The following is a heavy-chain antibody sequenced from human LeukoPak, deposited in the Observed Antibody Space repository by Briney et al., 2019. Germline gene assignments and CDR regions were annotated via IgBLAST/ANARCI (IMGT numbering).Heavy chain of an antibody. CDR1: GFTFSSEW. J-gene: IGHJ4*02. Sequence: GGSLRLSCVASGFTFSSEWMSWVRQAPGKGLEGVTDINQDGSQKYYEDSVKGGFTISREKAKNSVYLEMNRLRADDTAIYYCARDHDGKDCWGQGTLVTVSS. D-gene: IGHD1-1*01. V-gene: IGHV3-7*01. CDR2: INQDGSQK. CDR3: ARDHDGKDC.